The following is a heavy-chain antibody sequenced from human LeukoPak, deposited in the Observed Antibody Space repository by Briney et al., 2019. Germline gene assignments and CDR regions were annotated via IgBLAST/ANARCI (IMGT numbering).Heavy chain of an antibody. J-gene: IGHJ6*03. V-gene: IGHV4-39*01. Sequence: SETLSLTCTISGGSIRSSSYYWGWIRQPPGKGLEWIGSIYYSGSTYYNPSLKSRVTISVDTAKNQFSLKLSSVTAADTAVYYCARHRPHPYCYYMDVWGKGTTVTVSS. CDR2: IYYSGST. CDR1: GGSIRSSSYY. CDR3: ARHRPHPYCYYMDV.